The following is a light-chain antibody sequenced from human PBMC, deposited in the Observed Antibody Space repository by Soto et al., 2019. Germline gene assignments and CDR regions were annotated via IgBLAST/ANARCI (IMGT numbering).Light chain of an antibody. CDR1: QGISRW. CDR2: AAS. V-gene: IGKV1-12*01. Sequence: DIQMTQSPSSGSASVGDGITIICRASQGISRWLAWYQQKPGRAPKLLIYAASNLQTGVPSRFSGSGSGTEFTLTISSLQPDAFATYYCQQYNSYSFGQGTKVDIK. CDR3: QQYNSYS. J-gene: IGKJ1*01.